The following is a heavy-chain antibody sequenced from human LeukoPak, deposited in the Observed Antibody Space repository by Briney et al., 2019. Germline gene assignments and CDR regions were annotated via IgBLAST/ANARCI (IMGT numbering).Heavy chain of an antibody. Sequence: PSETPSPTRPVSGGSLSSLSRSWVPQPPREGLGGVGVIYYSGSTNYNPSLKSRVTISVDTSKNQFSLKLSSVTAADTAVYYCASQLDYSNHRGVYYYYGMDVWGQGTTVTVSS. CDR2: IYYSGST. CDR3: ASQLDYSNHRGVYYYYGMDV. D-gene: IGHD4-11*01. J-gene: IGHJ6*02. V-gene: IGHV4-59*01. CDR1: GGSLSSLS.